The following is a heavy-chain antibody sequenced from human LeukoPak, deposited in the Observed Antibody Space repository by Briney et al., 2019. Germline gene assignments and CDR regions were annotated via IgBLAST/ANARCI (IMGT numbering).Heavy chain of an antibody. Sequence: GGSLRLSCAASGFTFSSYAMHWVRQAPGKGLEWVAVISYDGSNKYYADSVKGRFTISRDNAKNSLYLQMNSLRAEDTAVYYCARGSTREPRGFDYWGQGTLVTASS. CDR2: ISYDGSNK. V-gene: IGHV3-30-3*01. CDR3: ARGSTREPRGFDY. D-gene: IGHD1-14*01. CDR1: GFTFSSYA. J-gene: IGHJ4*02.